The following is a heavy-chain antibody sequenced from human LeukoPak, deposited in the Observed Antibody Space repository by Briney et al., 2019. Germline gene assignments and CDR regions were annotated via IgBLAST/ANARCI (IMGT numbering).Heavy chain of an antibody. D-gene: IGHD2-2*01. J-gene: IGHJ5*02. CDR2: IDPDGSDT. Sequence: GESLKISCKGSGYRFTNYWIGWVRQMPGKGLELMGIIDPDGSDTRYSPSFQGQVTISADKSISTAYLRWSSLKASDTAIYYCARGGFCTGTSCYLAWFDPWGQGTLVTVSS. V-gene: IGHV5-51*01. CDR3: ARGGFCTGTSCYLAWFDP. CDR1: GYRFTNYW.